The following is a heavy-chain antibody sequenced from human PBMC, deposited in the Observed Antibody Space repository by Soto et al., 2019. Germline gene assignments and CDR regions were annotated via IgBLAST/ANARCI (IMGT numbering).Heavy chain of an antibody. J-gene: IGHJ6*02. Sequence: QVQLVQSGAEVKKPGASVKVSCKASGYTFTSYGISWVRQAPGQGLEWMGWISAYNGNTNYAQKLQGRVTMTTDTSTSTDYMELRSLRSDDTAVYYCARDEDCSSTSCYGLYYYYGMDVWGQGTTVTVSS. CDR2: ISAYNGNT. CDR3: ARDEDCSSTSCYGLYYYYGMDV. V-gene: IGHV1-18*01. D-gene: IGHD2-2*01. CDR1: GYTFTSYG.